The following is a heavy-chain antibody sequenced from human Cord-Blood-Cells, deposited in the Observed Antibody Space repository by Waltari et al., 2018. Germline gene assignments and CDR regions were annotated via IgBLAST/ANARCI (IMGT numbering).Heavy chain of an antibody. CDR1: GGSISSSSSY. D-gene: IGHD6-13*01. CDR3: ASTGYSSWYFDY. CDR2: IHYSGST. Sequence: QLQLQESGAGLGKPSETLSLTCTVSGGSISSSSSYWGWIRQPPGKGLEWIGSIHYSGSTYYNPSLKSRDTISVDTSKNQFSLKLSSVTAADTAVYYCASTGYSSWYFDYWGQGTLVTV. V-gene: IGHV4-39*01. J-gene: IGHJ4*02.